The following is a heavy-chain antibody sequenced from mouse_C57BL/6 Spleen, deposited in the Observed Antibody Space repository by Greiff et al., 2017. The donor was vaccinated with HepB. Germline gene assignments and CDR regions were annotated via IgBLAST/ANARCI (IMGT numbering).Heavy chain of an antibody. Sequence: QVQLQQPGAELVMPGASVKLSCTASGYTFTSYWMHWVKQRPGQGLEWIGEIDPSDSYTKYNQKFKGKSTLTVDKSSSTAYMQLSSLTSEDSAVYYCARGDYGSSYFAYWGQGALVTVST. CDR3: ARGDYGSSYFAY. CDR1: GYTFTSYW. CDR2: IDPSDSYT. J-gene: IGHJ3*01. V-gene: IGHV1-69*01. D-gene: IGHD1-1*01.